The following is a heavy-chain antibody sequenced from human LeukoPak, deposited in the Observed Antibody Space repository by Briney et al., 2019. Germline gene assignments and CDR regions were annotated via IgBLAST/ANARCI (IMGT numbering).Heavy chain of an antibody. J-gene: IGHJ4*02. CDR3: ARTGYFDS. V-gene: IGHV4-59*01. Sequence: SETLSLTCTVSGGAISNYYWNWVRQPPGKGLEWIGYIHSSGSTNYNPSLKSRVTMSVDTSKNQISLKLSSVTAADTAVYYCARTGYFDSWGQGTLVTVSS. CDR2: IHSSGST. D-gene: IGHD1-14*01. CDR1: GGAISNYY.